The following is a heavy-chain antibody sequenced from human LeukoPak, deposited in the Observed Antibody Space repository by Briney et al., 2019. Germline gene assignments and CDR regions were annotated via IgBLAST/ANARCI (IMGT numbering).Heavy chain of an antibody. CDR2: IDPSDSYT. J-gene: IGHJ4*02. CDR3: ARSRLLWFGEAIGFDY. CDR1: GYSFTSYW. D-gene: IGHD3-10*01. Sequence: GASLRISCKGSGYSFTSYWISWVRQIPGGGVGWGGRIDPSDSYTNYSPSFQGHVTISADKSISTAYLQWSSLKASDTAMYYCARSRLLWFGEAIGFDYWGQGTLVTVSS. V-gene: IGHV5-10-1*01.